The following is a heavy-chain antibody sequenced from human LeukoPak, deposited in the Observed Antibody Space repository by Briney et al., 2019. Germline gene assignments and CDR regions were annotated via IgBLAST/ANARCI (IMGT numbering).Heavy chain of an antibody. Sequence: GGSLRLSCAASGFTFSSYAMHWVRQAPGKGLEWVAFIRYDGSNKYYADSVKGRFTISRDNSKNTLYLQMNSLRAEDTAVYYCAKDLEQLARLDYGAFDIWGQGTMVTVSS. CDR2: IRYDGSNK. J-gene: IGHJ3*02. CDR3: AKDLEQLARLDYGAFDI. D-gene: IGHD6-13*01. CDR1: GFTFSSYA. V-gene: IGHV3-30*02.